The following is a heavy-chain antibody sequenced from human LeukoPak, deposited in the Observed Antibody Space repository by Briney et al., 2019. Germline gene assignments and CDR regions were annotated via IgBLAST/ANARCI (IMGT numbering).Heavy chain of an antibody. D-gene: IGHD6-13*01. J-gene: IGHJ4*02. CDR3: ARWGIAAVTFDY. V-gene: IGHV4-39*01. CDR2: IYYSGST. Sequence: PSETLSLTCTVSGGSISSSSYYWGWIRQPPGKGLEWIGNIYYSGSTYYNPSLKSRVTISVDTSKNQFSLNASSVTAADTAVYYCARWGIAAVTFDYWGQGTLVSVSS. CDR1: GGSISSSSYY.